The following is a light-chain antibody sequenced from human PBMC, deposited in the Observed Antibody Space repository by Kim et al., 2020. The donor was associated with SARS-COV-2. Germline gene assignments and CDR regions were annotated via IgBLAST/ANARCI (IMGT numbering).Light chain of an antibody. CDR1: QSSSTW. V-gene: IGKV1-5*03. Sequence: DIQMTQSPSTLSASLGDRVTITCRVSQSSSTWVAWYQQKPGKAPKLLIYKASTLESGVPSRFSGSGSGTEFTLTISSLQPDDLATYYCQQYYSYSRTFGQGTKVDIK. CDR3: QQYYSYSRT. J-gene: IGKJ1*01. CDR2: KAS.